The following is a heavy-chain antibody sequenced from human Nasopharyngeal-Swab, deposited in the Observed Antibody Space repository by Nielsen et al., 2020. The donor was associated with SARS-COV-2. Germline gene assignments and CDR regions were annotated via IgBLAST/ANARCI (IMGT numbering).Heavy chain of an antibody. J-gene: IGHJ4*02. Sequence: GGSLRLSCAASGFIFDDYCMSWVRHAPGKGLEWVSAIKWNGGRTVYADSVKGRFTISRDNAKNSLFLQMNSLRVEDTAFYYCARDRGVAPSNYVDYWGQGTLVTVSS. D-gene: IGHD3-10*01. V-gene: IGHV3-20*04. CDR1: GFIFDDYC. CDR2: IKWNGGRT. CDR3: ARDRGVAPSNYVDY.